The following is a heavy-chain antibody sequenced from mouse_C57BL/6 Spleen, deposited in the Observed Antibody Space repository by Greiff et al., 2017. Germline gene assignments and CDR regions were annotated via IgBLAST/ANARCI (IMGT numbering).Heavy chain of an antibody. CDR2: INPNNGGT. D-gene: IGHD2-4*01. Sequence: EVQLQESGPELVKPGASVKIPCKASGYTFTDYNMDWVKQSHGKSLEWIGDINPNNGGTIYNQKFKGKATLTVDKSSSTAYMGLRSLRSEDTAVYYCAREGIYYDYPSWFAYWGQGTLVTVSA. J-gene: IGHJ3*01. CDR1: GYTFTDYN. V-gene: IGHV1-18*01. CDR3: AREGIYYDYPSWFAY.